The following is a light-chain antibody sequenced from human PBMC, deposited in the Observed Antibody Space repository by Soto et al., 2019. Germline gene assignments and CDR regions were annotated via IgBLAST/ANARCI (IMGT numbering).Light chain of an antibody. CDR3: QQYGNAPVT. CDR1: QSFSSGY. J-gene: IGKJ5*01. CDR2: GAS. Sequence: EIVLTQSPGTLSLSPGERATLSCRSSQSFSSGYLAWYQQMPGQAPRLLIYGASSRATGTPDRFSGGGSGTDFTLTISRLEPEDFAVYYCQQYGNAPVTFGQGTRLEIK. V-gene: IGKV3-20*01.